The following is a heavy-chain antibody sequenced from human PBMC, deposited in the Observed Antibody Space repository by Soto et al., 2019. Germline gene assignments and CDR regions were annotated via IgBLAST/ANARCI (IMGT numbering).Heavy chain of an antibody. J-gene: IGHJ3*01. CDR2: IGTAGDT. V-gene: IGHV3-13*01. Sequence: GGSLRLSCAASGFTFSSYDMHWVRQATGKGLEWVSAIGTAGDTYYPGSVKGRFTISRENAKNSLYLQMNSLRAEDTAVYYCARDSSEGGFHGVYSYVIDVSSRGT. CDR1: GFTFSSYD. D-gene: IGHD2-15*01. CDR3: ARDSSEGGFHGVYSYVIDV.